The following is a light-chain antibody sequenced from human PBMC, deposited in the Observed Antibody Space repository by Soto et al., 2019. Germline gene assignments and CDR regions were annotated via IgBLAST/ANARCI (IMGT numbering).Light chain of an antibody. CDR1: SSNIGGNS. CDR3: GSWDSSLSAYV. CDR2: DDN. V-gene: IGLV1-51*01. J-gene: IGLJ1*01. Sequence: QSVLKQPPSGSAAQGQKVTISCSGSSSNIGGNSVSWYQQLPGTAPKLLIYDDNKRPSGIPDRFSGSKSGTSATLGITGFQTGDEADYYCGSWDSSLSAYVFGTGTKVTV.